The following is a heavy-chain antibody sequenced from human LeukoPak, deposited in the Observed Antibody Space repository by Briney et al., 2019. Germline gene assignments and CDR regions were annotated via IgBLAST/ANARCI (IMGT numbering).Heavy chain of an antibody. J-gene: IGHJ4*02. CDR3: ASSPRTNYYDSSGYSY. CDR1: GYTFTSYD. Sequence: GASVKVSCTASGYTFTSYDINWVRQATGKGLEWMGWMNANSGNTGYAQKFQGRITMTRNTSTSTAYMELSSLRSEDTAVYYCASSPRTNYYDSSGYSYWGQGTLVTVSS. V-gene: IGHV1-8*01. D-gene: IGHD3-22*01. CDR2: MNANSGNT.